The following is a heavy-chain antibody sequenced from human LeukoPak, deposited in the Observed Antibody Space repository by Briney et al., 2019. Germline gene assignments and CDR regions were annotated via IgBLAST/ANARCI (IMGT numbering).Heavy chain of an antibody. CDR3: AREYCSSTSCYEWNAFDI. Sequence: GASVKVSCKASGYTFTGYYMHWVRQAPGQGLEWMGWINPNSGGTNYAQKFQGRVTMTRDTSISTAYMELSRLRSDDTAVYYCAREYCSSTSCYEWNAFDIWGQGTMVTVSS. CDR2: INPNSGGT. D-gene: IGHD2-2*01. V-gene: IGHV1-2*02. CDR1: GYTFTGYY. J-gene: IGHJ3*02.